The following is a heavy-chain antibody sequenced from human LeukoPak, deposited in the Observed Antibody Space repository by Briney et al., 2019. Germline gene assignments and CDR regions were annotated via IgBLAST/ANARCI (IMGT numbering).Heavy chain of an antibody. CDR2: ISNSGSYI. Sequence: PGGSLRLSCAASGFTFSSYNMNWVRQAPGKGLEWVSSISNSGSYIYYADSVKGRFTISRDNSKNTLYLQMNSLRAEDTAVYYCAKRADYGDYVWAFDIWGQGTMVTVSS. J-gene: IGHJ3*02. D-gene: IGHD4-17*01. V-gene: IGHV3-21*04. CDR1: GFTFSSYN. CDR3: AKRADYGDYVWAFDI.